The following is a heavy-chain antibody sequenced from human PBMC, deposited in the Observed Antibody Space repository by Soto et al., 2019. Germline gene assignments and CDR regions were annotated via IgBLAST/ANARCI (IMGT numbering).Heavy chain of an antibody. V-gene: IGHV3-30*18. D-gene: IGHD3-9*01. CDR3: AKVDSLEDYDILTGYSFP. CDR1: GFTFSSYG. Sequence: QVQLVESGGGVVQPGRSLRLSCAASGFTFSSYGMHWVRQAPGKGLEWVAVISYDGSNKYYADSVKGRFTISRDDSKNTLYLQMNSLRAEDTAVYYCAKVDSLEDYDILTGYSFPWGQGTLVTVSS. CDR2: ISYDGSNK. J-gene: IGHJ4*02.